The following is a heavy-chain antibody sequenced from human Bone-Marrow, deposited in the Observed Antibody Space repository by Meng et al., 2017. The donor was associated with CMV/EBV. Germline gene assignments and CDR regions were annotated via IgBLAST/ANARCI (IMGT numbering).Heavy chain of an antibody. Sequence: FSLHRVLQAPGHGLGWTGWINPHSGGTSYAQKFQGRVTMTRDTSISTAYMELGRLRSDDTAVYYCARDKGGYYYGSGSYYRDYYFDYWGQGTLVTVSS. V-gene: IGHV1-2*02. CDR1: FS. CDR3: ARDKGGYYYGSGSYYRDYYFDY. J-gene: IGHJ4*02. CDR2: INPHSGGT. D-gene: IGHD3-10*01.